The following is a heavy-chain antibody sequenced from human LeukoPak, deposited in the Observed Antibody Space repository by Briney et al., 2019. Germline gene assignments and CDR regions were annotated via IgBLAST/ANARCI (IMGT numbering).Heavy chain of an antibody. CDR3: AKGAGSNWYYFDY. J-gene: IGHJ4*02. D-gene: IGHD6-13*01. V-gene: IGHV3-9*01. Sequence: GGSLRLSCAASGFTFDDYATHWVRQAPGKGLEWVAGISWNSGSIGYADSVQGRFTISRDTARDSLYLQMNILRAEDTAFYYCAKGAGSNWYYFDYWGQGTLVTVSS. CDR1: GFTFDDYA. CDR2: ISWNSGSI.